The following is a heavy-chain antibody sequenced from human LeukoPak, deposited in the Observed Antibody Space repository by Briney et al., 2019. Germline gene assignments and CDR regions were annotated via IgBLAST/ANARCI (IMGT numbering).Heavy chain of an antibody. CDR2: ISSSGSTI. J-gene: IGHJ4*02. CDR1: GFTFSSYE. Sequence: GSLRLSCAASGFTFSSYEMNWVRHAPGKGLEWVSYISSSGSTIYSADSVKGRFTLSRDNAKNSLYLQMSSLRAEDTAVYYCAVGGPGDTAMGSIDYWGQGTLVTVSS. D-gene: IGHD5-18*01. CDR3: AVGGPGDTAMGSIDY. V-gene: IGHV3-48*03.